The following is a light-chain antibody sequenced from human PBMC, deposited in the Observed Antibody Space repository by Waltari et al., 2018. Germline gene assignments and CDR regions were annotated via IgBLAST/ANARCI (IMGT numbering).Light chain of an antibody. Sequence: QSALTQPASVSGSPGQSITISCTGTSSDVWSYNLVSWYQQHTGQAPKLMIDEGSKRPSGVSHSFSVSKSGNTSSLTSAGLQAEYEADYYCCSYAGSSTVCGGGTKLTVL. J-gene: IGLJ3*02. CDR3: CSYAGSSTV. CDR2: EGS. V-gene: IGLV2-23*01. CDR1: SSDVWSYNL.